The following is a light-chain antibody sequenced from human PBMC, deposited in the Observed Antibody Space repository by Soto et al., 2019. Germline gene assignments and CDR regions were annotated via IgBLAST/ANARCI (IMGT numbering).Light chain of an antibody. CDR1: QSVSSF. J-gene: IGKJ4*01. CDR2: DAS. V-gene: IGKV3-11*01. Sequence: EIVLTQSPATLSLSPGERATLSCRASQSVSSFLAWLQQKPGQAPRLLIYDASNRATGIPARFSGSWSGTDFTLTISSLEPEDFAVYYCQQRSNWPQLTFGGGTKVEIE. CDR3: QQRSNWPQLT.